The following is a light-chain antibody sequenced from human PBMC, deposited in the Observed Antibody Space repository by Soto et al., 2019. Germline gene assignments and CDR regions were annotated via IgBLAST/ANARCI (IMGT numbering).Light chain of an antibody. J-gene: IGKJ4*01. CDR3: LQRGDWPPS. CDR2: DAF. V-gene: IGKV3-11*01. Sequence: EIVMTQSPATLSVSPGERATLSCRASQTVSRYLSCYQQKPGQAPRLLIYDAFNRAPGIPARFSGSGSGTDFSLTISSLEPEDFAVYYCLQRGDWPPSFGGGTKVDIK. CDR1: QTVSRY.